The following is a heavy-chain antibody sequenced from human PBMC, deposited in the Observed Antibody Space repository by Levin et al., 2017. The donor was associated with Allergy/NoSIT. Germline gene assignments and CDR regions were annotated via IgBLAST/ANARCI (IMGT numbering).Heavy chain of an antibody. CDR2: IGASSGTT. V-gene: IGHV3-23*01. CDR3: AGHLGAAGREYDY. Sequence: GGSLRLSCTASGFTFSNYPMSWVRQTPGKGLEWVSAIGASSGTTYYADSVKGRFTISKDYSKDILYLQMNSLRAEDTAGYYCAGHLGAAGREYDYWGRGTLVTVSS. CDR1: GFTFSNYP. D-gene: IGHD6-13*01. J-gene: IGHJ4*02.